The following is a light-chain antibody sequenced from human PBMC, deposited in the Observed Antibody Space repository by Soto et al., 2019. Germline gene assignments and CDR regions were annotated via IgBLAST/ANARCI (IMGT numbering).Light chain of an antibody. Sequence: DIQLTQSPSSLSASVGDRVTITCRASQSISSYLNWYQQKPGKAPKLLIYKASSLESGVPSRFSGSGSGTEFTLTISSLQPDDFATYYCQQYNSYPRTFGQGTKVDI. CDR1: QSISSY. CDR2: KAS. V-gene: IGKV1-5*03. J-gene: IGKJ1*01. CDR3: QQYNSYPRT.